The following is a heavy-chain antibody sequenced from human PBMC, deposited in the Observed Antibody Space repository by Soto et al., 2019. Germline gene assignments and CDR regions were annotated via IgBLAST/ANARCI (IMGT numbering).Heavy chain of an antibody. CDR1: GFTFSNCA. Sequence: TGGSLRLSCSASGFTFSNCAMSWVRQAPGKGLEWVSTISGRGGSTYYADSVKGRLTISRDNSKNTLFLQMNSLRAEDTAVYYWSKKFYPGEDGYNFFDSWGQGTLVTVSS. V-gene: IGHV3-23*01. CDR2: ISGRGGST. D-gene: IGHD5-12*01. J-gene: IGHJ4*02. CDR3: SKKFYPGEDGYNFFDS.